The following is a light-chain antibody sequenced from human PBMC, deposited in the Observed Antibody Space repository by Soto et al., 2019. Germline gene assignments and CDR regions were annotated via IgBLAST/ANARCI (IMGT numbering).Light chain of an antibody. V-gene: IGKV1-39*01. Sequence: DIPMTQSPSSLSASVGDRVTITCRASQSISSYLNWYQQKPGKAPKLLIYAASSLQSGVPSRFSGSGSGTDFTRTISRLQPEDFATYYWQQSYSTPHTFGGGTKVEIK. CDR2: AAS. CDR3: QQSYSTPHT. J-gene: IGKJ4*01. CDR1: QSISSY.